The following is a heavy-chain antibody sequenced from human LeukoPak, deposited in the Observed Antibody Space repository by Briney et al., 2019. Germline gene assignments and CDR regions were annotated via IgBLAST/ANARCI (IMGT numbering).Heavy chain of an antibody. V-gene: IGHV3-7*01. D-gene: IGHD2-2*01. CDR2: IKQDGSEK. CDR3: ARGLDCSSTSCYGLYAFDI. CDR1: GFTFRTYS. J-gene: IGHJ3*02. Sequence: PGGSLRLSCAASGFTFRTYSLHWVRQAPGKGLEWVANIKQDGSEKYYVDSVKGRFTISRDNAENSLYLQMNSLRAEDTAVYYCARGLDCSSTSCYGLYAFDIWGQGTMVTVSS.